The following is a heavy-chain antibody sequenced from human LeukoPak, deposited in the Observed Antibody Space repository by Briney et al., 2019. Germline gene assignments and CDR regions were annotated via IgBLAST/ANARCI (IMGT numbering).Heavy chain of an antibody. J-gene: IGHJ4*02. CDR2: ISAYNGNT. V-gene: IGHV1-18*01. CDR3: ARDRPYEYYYDSSGSNELYYFDY. D-gene: IGHD3-22*01. Sequence: ASVTVSCKASGYTFTIYGISWVRQAPGQGLEWMGWISAYNGNTNYAQKLQGRVTMTTDTSTSTAYMELRSLRSDDTAVYYCARDRPYEYYYDSSGSNELYYFDYWGQGTLVTVSS. CDR1: GYTFTIYG.